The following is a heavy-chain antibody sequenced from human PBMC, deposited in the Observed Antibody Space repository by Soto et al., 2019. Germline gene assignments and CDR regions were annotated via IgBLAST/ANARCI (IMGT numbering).Heavy chain of an antibody. CDR1: GFTFNKYA. CDR2: ISGSGAST. V-gene: IGHV3-23*01. D-gene: IGHD3-16*01. J-gene: IGHJ4*02. Sequence: PGGSLRLSCVASGFTFNKYALAWVRQAPGKGLEWVSAISGSGASTYDADSVKGRFTISRDNSNNTLYLQMNSLRAEDTAVYYCAQTPGVLTVITSFDHWGQGTPLTVST. CDR3: AQTPGVLTVITSFDH.